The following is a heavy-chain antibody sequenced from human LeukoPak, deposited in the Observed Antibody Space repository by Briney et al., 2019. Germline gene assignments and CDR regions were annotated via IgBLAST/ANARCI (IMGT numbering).Heavy chain of an antibody. CDR3: ARAQVDYNNGPGSQGYYSHGKDG. J-gene: IGHJ6*02. D-gene: IGHD4-11*01. V-gene: IGHV4-34*01. CDR2: INHSGST. Sequence: SETLSLTCAAYGGSFSGYYWSWIRRPPGKGLEWFGEINHSGSTNYNPTLKRRVNMSVDTSRNQFSLKLNSVTAADTAVYYCARAQVDYNNGPGSQGYYSHGKDGWGQGTTVTVSS. CDR1: GGSFSGYY.